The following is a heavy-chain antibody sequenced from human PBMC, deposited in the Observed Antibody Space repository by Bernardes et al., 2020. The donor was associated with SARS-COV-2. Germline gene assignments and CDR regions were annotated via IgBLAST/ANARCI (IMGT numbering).Heavy chain of an antibody. Sequence: GSLRLPCAGSGFAFSTYGMHWVRQAPGKGLEWVAVLSYDGSKKHYSDSVKGRFTISRDNSKNTLYLQMNSLGVEDTALYYCAKDLGSHYFYGMDVWGQGTTVTVSS. CDR2: LSYDGSKK. D-gene: IGHD3-10*01. CDR1: GFAFSTYG. V-gene: IGHV3-30*18. J-gene: IGHJ6*02. CDR3: AKDLGSHYFYGMDV.